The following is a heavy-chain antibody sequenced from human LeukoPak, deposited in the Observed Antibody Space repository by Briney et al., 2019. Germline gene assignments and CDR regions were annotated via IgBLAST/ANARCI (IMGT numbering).Heavy chain of an antibody. Sequence: SETLSLTCAVSSYSISSGYYWDWIRQPPGKGLVWIGTIFYSGRAYYNPSLKSRVTMSVDTSKNHFSLKLTSVTAADTAVYFCARERGGRTGYASGDFDFWGQGTLVTVSS. CDR2: IFYSGRA. J-gene: IGHJ4*02. CDR3: ARERGGRTGYASGDFDF. V-gene: IGHV4-38-2*02. CDR1: SYSISSGYY. D-gene: IGHD5-12*01.